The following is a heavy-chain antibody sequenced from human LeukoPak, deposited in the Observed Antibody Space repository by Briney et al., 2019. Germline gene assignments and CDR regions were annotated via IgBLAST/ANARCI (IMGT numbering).Heavy chain of an antibody. CDR3: ARDYYDPHFYYYYYMDV. CDR1: GGSISSGSYY. V-gene: IGHV4-61*02. CDR2: IYTSGST. D-gene: IGHD3-22*01. J-gene: IGHJ6*03. Sequence: PSETLSLTCTVSGGSISSGSYYWSWIRQPAGKGLEWIGRIYTSGSTNYNPSLKSRVTISVDTSKNQFSLELSSVTAADTAVYYCARDYYDPHFYYYYYMDVLGKGTTVTVSS.